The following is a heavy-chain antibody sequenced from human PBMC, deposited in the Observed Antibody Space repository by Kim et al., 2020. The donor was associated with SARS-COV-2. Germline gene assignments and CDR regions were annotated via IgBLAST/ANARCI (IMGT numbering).Heavy chain of an antibody. D-gene: IGHD3-10*01. J-gene: IGHJ4*02. Sequence: YPDPMKGLFRISRDHTKVTLYLQMNGLSPEDTAVYYCVAEIGSRSFDHWGQGTLVTVSS. V-gene: IGHV3-30*01. CDR3: VAEIGSRSFDH.